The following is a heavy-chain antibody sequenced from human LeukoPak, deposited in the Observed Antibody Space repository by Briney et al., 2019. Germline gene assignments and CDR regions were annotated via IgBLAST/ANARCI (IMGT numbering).Heavy chain of an antibody. J-gene: IGHJ5*02. Sequence: SETLSLTCTVSGGSVSSGSYYWGWIRQPPGKGLEWIGYIYYSGSTNYNPSLKSRVTISVDTSKNQFSLKLSSVTAADTAVYYCARVSLLWFGESIINWFDPWGQGTLVTVSS. CDR3: ARVSLLWFGESIINWFDP. CDR1: GGSVSSGSYY. D-gene: IGHD3-10*01. V-gene: IGHV4-61*01. CDR2: IYYSGST.